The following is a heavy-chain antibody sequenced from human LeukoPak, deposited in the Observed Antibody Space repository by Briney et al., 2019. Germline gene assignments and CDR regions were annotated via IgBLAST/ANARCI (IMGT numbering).Heavy chain of an antibody. CDR2: ISTSSTYI. CDR1: GFTFSSCA. Sequence: GGSLRLSCAASGFTFSSCAMTWVRQAPGKGLEWVSSISTSSTYIFYADSVKGRFTISRDNAKNSLYLQMNSLRAEDTAVYYCARDYDSSGYYYPVYEYWGQGTLGTVSS. CDR3: ARDYDSSGYYYPVYEY. J-gene: IGHJ4*02. D-gene: IGHD3-22*01. V-gene: IGHV3-21*01.